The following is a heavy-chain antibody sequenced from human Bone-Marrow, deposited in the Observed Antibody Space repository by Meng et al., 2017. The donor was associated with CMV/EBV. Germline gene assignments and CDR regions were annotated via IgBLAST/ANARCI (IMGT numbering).Heavy chain of an antibody. J-gene: IGHJ5*02. CDR2: IYHSGST. Sequence: GSLRLSCSVSGYSISSGYYWGWIRQPPGKGLEWIGSIYHSGSTYYNPSLKGRVTISVDTSKNQFSLKLSSVTAADTAVYYCARGLYVLRFLEWVKDNWFDPWGQGTLVTVSS. D-gene: IGHD3-3*01. V-gene: IGHV4-38-2*01. CDR3: ARGLYVLRFLEWVKDNWFDP. CDR1: GYSISSGYY.